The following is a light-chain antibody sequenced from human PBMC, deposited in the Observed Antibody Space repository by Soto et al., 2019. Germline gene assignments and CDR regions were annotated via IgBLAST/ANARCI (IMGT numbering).Light chain of an antibody. CDR2: GAS. J-gene: IGKJ5*01. CDR1: QSVSSSY. V-gene: IGKV3-20*01. CDR3: QQYGSSLYT. Sequence: ELVITQSPATLSVSPGARSTLSVSTSQSVSSSYLAWYQQKPGQATRLLIYGASSRATGIPDRFSGSGSGTDFTLTISRLEPEDFAVYYCQQYGSSLYTFGQGTRLEIK.